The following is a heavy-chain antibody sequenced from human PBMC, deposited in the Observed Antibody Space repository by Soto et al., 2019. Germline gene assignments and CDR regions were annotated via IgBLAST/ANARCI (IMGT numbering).Heavy chain of an antibody. CDR2: IYYSGST. D-gene: IGHD4-17*01. J-gene: IGHJ4*02. V-gene: IGHV4-31*03. CDR3: ARSSPSTVTTFYD. Sequence: QVQLQESGPGLVKPSQTLSLTCTVSGGSISSGGYYWSWIRQHPGKGLEWIGYIYYSGSTYYNPSLKSRVTISVDTSTNQSSRKLSSVPAADTAVYYCARSSPSTVTTFYDWGQGTLVTVSS. CDR1: GGSISSGGYY.